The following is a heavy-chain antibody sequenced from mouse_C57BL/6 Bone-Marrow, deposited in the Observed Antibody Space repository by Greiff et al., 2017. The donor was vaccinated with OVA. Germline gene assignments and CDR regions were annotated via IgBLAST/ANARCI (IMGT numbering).Heavy chain of an antibody. Sequence: QVQLQQPGAELVKPGASVKLSCKASGYTFTSYWMQWVKQRHGQGLEWIGEIDPSDSYTNDNQKFKGKATLTVDKSSSTAYMQLSSLTSEDSAVYYCARSYDGYYAGYSMDYWGQGTSVTVSS. CDR3: ARSYDGYYAGYSMDY. D-gene: IGHD2-3*01. J-gene: IGHJ4*01. V-gene: IGHV1-50*01. CDR2: IDPSDSYT. CDR1: GYTFTSYW.